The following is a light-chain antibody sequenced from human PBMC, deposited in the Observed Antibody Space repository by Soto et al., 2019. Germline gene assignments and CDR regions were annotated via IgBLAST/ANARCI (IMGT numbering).Light chain of an antibody. CDR1: QSISRF. CDR3: QQSYTSWT. CDR2: GAS. Sequence: DIQMTQSPSSLSASVGDRVTITCRASQSISRFLNWYQQRLGKAPKLLIYGASSLQTEVPSRFSGSGSGTDFTLTISSLQPEDSATYYCQQSYTSWTFGRGTRVEIK. J-gene: IGKJ1*01. V-gene: IGKV1-39*01.